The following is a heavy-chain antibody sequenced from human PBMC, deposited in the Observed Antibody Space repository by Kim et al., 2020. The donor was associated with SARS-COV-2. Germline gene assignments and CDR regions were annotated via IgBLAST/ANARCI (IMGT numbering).Heavy chain of an antibody. Sequence: VKGRITISVDNAKSTLYLEMNSVRAEDTAVYYCAKDRSAVYVWGSCGGMDVWGQGTTVTVSS. D-gene: IGHD3-16*01. CDR3: AKDRSAVYVWGSCGGMDV. J-gene: IGHJ6*02. V-gene: IGHV3-33*06.